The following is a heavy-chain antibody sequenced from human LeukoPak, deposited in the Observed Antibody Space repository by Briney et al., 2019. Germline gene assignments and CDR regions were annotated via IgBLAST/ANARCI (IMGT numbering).Heavy chain of an antibody. D-gene: IGHD3-9*01. CDR1: GFTFRTYA. V-gene: IGHV3-23*01. Sequence: GGSLRLSCAASGFTFRTYAMSWVRQAPGKGLEWVSGISGSGGSTYYADSVKGRFTISRDNSKNTLYLQMNSLRAEDTAVYYCAKEGDFYDILTDYWGQGTLVTVSS. CDR3: AKEGDFYDILTDY. J-gene: IGHJ4*02. CDR2: ISGSGGST.